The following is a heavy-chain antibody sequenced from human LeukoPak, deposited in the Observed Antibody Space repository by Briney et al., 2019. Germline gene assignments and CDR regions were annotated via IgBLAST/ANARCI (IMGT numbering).Heavy chain of an antibody. Sequence: GGSLRLSCAASGFIFSNSWTSWLRQVPGKGLEWVAHINEGGNDKYYVDSVKGRFTISRDNIQSSLYLQMNDLRAEDTAVYYCARYSGNYYYFQHWGQGTLVTVSS. D-gene: IGHD1-26*01. CDR1: GFIFSNSW. CDR3: ARYSGNYYYFQH. J-gene: IGHJ1*01. CDR2: INEGGNDK. V-gene: IGHV3-7*01.